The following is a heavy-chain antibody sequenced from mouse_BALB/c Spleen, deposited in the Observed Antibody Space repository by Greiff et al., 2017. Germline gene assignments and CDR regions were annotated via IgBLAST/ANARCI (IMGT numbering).Heavy chain of an antibody. D-gene: IGHD2-4*01. CDR3: ARENYDYDEGFAY. V-gene: IGHV5-17*02. CDR2: ISSGSSTI. CDR1: GFTFSSFG. J-gene: IGHJ3*01. Sequence: EVMLVESGGGLVQPGGSLKLSCAASGFTFSSFGMHWVRQAPEKGLEWVAYISSGSSTIYYADTVKGRFTISRDNPKNTLFLQMTSLRSEDTAMYYCARENYDYDEGFAYWGQGTLVTVSA.